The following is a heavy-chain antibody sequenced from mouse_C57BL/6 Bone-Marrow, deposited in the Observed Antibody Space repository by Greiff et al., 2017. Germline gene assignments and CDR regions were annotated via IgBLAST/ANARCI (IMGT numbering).Heavy chain of an antibody. D-gene: IGHD2-1*01. J-gene: IGHJ3*01. Sequence: QVQLQQSGPELVKPGASVKISCKASGYAFSSSWMNWVKQRPGKGLEWIGRIYPGDGDTNYNGKFKGKATLTADKSSSTAYMQLSSLTSEDSAVYFGARSEGNPWFAYWGQGTLVTVSA. CDR1: GYAFSSSW. V-gene: IGHV1-82*01. CDR3: ARSEGNPWFAY. CDR2: IYPGDGDT.